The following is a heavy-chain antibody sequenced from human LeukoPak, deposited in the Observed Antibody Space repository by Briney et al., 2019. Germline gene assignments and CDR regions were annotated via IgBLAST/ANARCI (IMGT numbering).Heavy chain of an antibody. Sequence: GGSLRLSCAASGFTFSSYWMSWVRQAPGKGLEWVANIKQDGSEKYYVDSVKGRFTISRDNAKNTLYLQMNSLRAEDTAVYYCARRAGDYSHPYDYWGQGTLVTVSS. CDR2: IKQDGSEK. J-gene: IGHJ4*02. CDR3: ARRAGDYSHPYDY. CDR1: GFTFSSYW. D-gene: IGHD3-22*01. V-gene: IGHV3-7*03.